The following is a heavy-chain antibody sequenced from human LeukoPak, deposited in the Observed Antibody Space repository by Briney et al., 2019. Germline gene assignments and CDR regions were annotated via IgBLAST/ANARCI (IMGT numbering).Heavy chain of an antibody. D-gene: IGHD3-10*01. CDR1: GGSISSGSYY. CDR2: IYTSGST. CDR3: ARISQPLLWFGESPGNMDV. V-gene: IGHV4-61*02. Sequence: PSQTLSLTCTVSGGSISSGSYYWSWIRQPAGKGLEWIGRIYTSGSTNYNPFLKSRVTISVDTSKNQFSLKLSSVTAADTAVYYCARISQPLLWFGESPGNMDVWGKGTTVTVSS. J-gene: IGHJ6*03.